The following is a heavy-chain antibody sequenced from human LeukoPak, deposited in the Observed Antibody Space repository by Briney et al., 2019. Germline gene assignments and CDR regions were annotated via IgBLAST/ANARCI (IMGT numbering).Heavy chain of an antibody. CDR2: IYHSGST. D-gene: IGHD6-6*01. Sequence: TSETLSLTCTVSGGSISAYYWNWIRQPPGKGLEWIGYIYHSGSTNYNPSLQSRVTISVDTSKNQFSLNLNSVTAADTAVYYCARGGAARLHFQNWGQGTLVTVSS. CDR1: GGSISAYY. V-gene: IGHV4-59*01. J-gene: IGHJ1*01. CDR3: ARGGAARLHFQN.